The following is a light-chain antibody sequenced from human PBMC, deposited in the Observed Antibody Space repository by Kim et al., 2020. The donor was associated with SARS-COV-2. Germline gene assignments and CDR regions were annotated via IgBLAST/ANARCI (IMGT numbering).Light chain of an antibody. CDR1: QSVSSY. J-gene: IGKJ2*02. Sequence: LCPGERATRSCRASQSVSSYLAWYQQKPAQAPRLLIYDASNRATGIPARFSGSGSGTDFTLTISSLEPEDFAVYYCQQRSNWPPWTFGQGTKLEIK. CDR2: DAS. V-gene: IGKV3-11*01. CDR3: QQRSNWPPWT.